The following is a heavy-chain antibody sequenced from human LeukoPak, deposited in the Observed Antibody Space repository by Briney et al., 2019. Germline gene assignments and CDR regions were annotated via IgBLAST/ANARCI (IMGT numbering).Heavy chain of an antibody. CDR2: MDPNSGNT. CDR3: ARDYELGTPGSAYEFFDY. D-gene: IGHD3-10*01. Sequence: ASVKVSCKASGYTFISYDINWMRRATGQGLEWMGWMDPNSGNTGYAQKFEGRVTMTRNTSTSTAYMELSSLRSEHAAVYYCARDYELGTPGSAYEFFDYWGQGTLVTVSS. V-gene: IGHV1-8*01. CDR1: GYTFISYD. J-gene: IGHJ4*02.